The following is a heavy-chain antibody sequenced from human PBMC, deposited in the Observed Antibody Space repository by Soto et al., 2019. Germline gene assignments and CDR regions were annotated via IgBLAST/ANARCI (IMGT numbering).Heavy chain of an antibody. D-gene: IGHD3-22*01. V-gene: IGHV5-51*01. CDR2: IYSGDSDT. CDR3: ARHLTDYYDSSGYYDY. CDR1: GYSFTSYW. J-gene: IGHJ4*02. Sequence: GESLKISCKGSGYSFTSYWIGWVRQMPGKGLEWMGIIYSGDSDTRYSPPFQGQLTISADKSISTAYLQWSSLKASDTAMYYCARHLTDYYDSSGYYDYWGQGTLVTVSS.